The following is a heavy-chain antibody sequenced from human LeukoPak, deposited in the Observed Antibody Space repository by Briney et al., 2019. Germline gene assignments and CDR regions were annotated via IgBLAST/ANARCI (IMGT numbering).Heavy chain of an antibody. CDR3: AKDDIVVVPAARFDP. V-gene: IGHV3-13*01. CDR2: IGTAGDT. D-gene: IGHD2-2*01. CDR1: GFTFSSYD. J-gene: IGHJ5*02. Sequence: GGSLRLSCAASGFTFSSYDMHWVRQATGKGLEWVSAIGTAGDTYYPGSVKGRFTISRDNSKNTLYLQMNSLRAEDTAVYYCAKDDIVVVPAARFDPWGQGTLVTVSS.